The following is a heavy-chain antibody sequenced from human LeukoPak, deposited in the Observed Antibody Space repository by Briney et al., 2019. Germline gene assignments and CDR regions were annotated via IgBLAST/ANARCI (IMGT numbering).Heavy chain of an antibody. CDR3: ARTLGDYYYYYMDA. CDR2: ISAYNGNT. CDR1: GYTFTSYG. Sequence: GASVKVSCKASGYTFTSYGISWVRQAPGQGLEGMGWISAYNGNTNYAQKLQGRVTMTTDTSTSTAYMELRSLRSDDTAVYYCARTLGDYYYYYMDAWGKGTPVTISS. D-gene: IGHD4-17*01. V-gene: IGHV1-18*01. J-gene: IGHJ6*03.